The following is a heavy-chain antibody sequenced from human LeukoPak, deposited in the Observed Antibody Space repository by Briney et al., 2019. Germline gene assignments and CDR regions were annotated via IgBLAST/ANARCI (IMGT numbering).Heavy chain of an antibody. V-gene: IGHV3-53*01. CDR1: GFTVSSNY. CDR3: AKDRGYSSGWAIDY. D-gene: IGHD6-19*01. CDR2: IYSGGGT. J-gene: IGHJ4*02. Sequence: PGGSLRLSCAASGFTVSSNYMSWVRQAPGKGLEWVSVIYSGGGTYYADSVKGRFTISRDNSKNTLYLQMNSLRAEDTAVYYCAKDRGYSSGWAIDYWGQGTLVTVSS.